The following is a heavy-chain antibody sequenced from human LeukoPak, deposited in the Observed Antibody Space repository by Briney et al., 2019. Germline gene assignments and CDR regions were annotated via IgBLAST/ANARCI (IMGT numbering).Heavy chain of an antibody. CDR1: GGSISSYY. Sequence: PSETLSLICTVSGGSISSYYWSWIRQPPGKGLEWIGYIYYSGSTNYNPSLKSRVTISVDTSKNQFSLKLSSVTAADTAVYYCARDSDSSGYFDAFDIWGQGTMVTVSS. CDR3: ARDSDSSGYFDAFDI. CDR2: IYYSGST. V-gene: IGHV4-59*01. J-gene: IGHJ3*02. D-gene: IGHD3-22*01.